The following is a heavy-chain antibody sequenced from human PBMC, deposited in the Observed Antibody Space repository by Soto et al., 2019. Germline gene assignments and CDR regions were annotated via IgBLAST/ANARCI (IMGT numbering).Heavy chain of an antibody. CDR3: ARDSLRFLEWFGMDV. CDR1: GFTFSSYA. CDR2: ISYDGSNK. D-gene: IGHD3-3*01. V-gene: IGHV3-30-3*01. J-gene: IGHJ6*04. Sequence: GGSLRLSCAASGFTFSSYAMHWVRQAPGKGLEWVAVISYDGSNKYYADSVKGRFTISRDNSKNTLYLQMNSLRAEDTAVYYCARDSLRFLEWFGMDVWGKGTTVNVSS.